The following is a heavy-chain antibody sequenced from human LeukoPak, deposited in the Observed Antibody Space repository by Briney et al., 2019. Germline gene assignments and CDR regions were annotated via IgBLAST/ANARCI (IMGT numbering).Heavy chain of an antibody. CDR2: IYYSGST. CDR3: ARATKGPYYFDY. J-gene: IGHJ4*02. Sequence: SETLSLTCTVSGGSISSGGYYWSWIRQPPGKGLEWIGSIYYSGSTYYNPSLKSRVTISVDTSKNQFSLKLSSVTAADTAVYYCARATKGPYYFDYWGQGTLVTVSS. V-gene: IGHV4-39*07. CDR1: GGSISSGGYY.